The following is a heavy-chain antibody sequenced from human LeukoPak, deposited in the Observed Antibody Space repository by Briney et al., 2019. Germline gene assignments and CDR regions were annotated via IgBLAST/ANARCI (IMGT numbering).Heavy chain of an antibody. CDR3: ARDRIGTTCYDY. D-gene: IGHD2-2*01. V-gene: IGHV4-59*01. CDR2: IYYSGST. CDR1: GASMSSYY. J-gene: IGHJ4*02. Sequence: SETLSLTCTVSGASMSSYYWTWIRQPPGKGLEWIGYIYYSGSTNYNPSLQSRVTISVDTSKNQFSLKLSSVTAADTAVYYCARDRIGTTCYDYWGQGTLVTVSS.